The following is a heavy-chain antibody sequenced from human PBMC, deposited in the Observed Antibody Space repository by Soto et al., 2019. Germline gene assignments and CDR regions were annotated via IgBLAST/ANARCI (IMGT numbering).Heavy chain of an antibody. CDR3: TDSLVF. D-gene: IGHD1-26*01. CDR1: GFTFSHPW. J-gene: IGHJ4*02. V-gene: IGHV3-15*01. Sequence: EVQLVESGGGLVKPGGSLTLSCAASGFTFSHPWMSWVRQAPGKGLEWVARAKSKADGGTTDYAAPVQGRFTISRDDLRSMLYLQMDSLKTDDTAVYYCTDSLVFWGQGTLVTVSS. CDR2: AKSKADGGTT.